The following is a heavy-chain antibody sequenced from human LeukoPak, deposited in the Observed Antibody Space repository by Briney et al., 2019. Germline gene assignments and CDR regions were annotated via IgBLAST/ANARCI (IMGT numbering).Heavy chain of an antibody. CDR3: AKDTRVRGGNNWFDP. D-gene: IGHD3-10*01. Sequence: GGSLRLSCGASGFTFSNYAMTWVRQAPGKGLEWVSTISAGGTSTYFADSVKGRFTISRDNSKNTVHLQMKSLRVGDAAIYYCAKDTRVRGGNNWFDPWGQGTLVTVSS. CDR1: GFTFSNYA. CDR2: ISAGGTST. J-gene: IGHJ5*02. V-gene: IGHV3-23*01.